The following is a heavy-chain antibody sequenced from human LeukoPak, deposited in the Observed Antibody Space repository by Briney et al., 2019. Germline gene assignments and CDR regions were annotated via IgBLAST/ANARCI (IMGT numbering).Heavy chain of an antibody. CDR3: AKAPIYRAAAGDFDY. Sequence: PGGSLRLSCAASGFTFSSYWMHWVRQVPGKGLEWVSAISGSGGSTYYADSVKGRFTISRDNSKNTLYLQMNSLRAEDTAVYYCAKAPIYRAAAGDFDYWGQGTLVTVSS. CDR2: ISGSGGST. D-gene: IGHD6-13*01. V-gene: IGHV3-23*01. J-gene: IGHJ4*02. CDR1: GFTFSSYW.